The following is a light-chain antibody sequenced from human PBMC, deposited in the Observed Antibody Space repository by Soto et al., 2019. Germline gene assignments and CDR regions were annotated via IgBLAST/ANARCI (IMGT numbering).Light chain of an antibody. J-gene: IGKJ1*01. CDR3: QQYSGYPGT. Sequence: DIQMTQSPSTLSASVGDRVTITCRASQTISSWLAWYQQKPQKAPKLLISKASSLDSGIPSRFSGSGSGTEVTLTIRSLQPDDFATYYCQQYSGYPGTFGQGTKVEVK. CDR1: QTISSW. V-gene: IGKV1-5*03. CDR2: KAS.